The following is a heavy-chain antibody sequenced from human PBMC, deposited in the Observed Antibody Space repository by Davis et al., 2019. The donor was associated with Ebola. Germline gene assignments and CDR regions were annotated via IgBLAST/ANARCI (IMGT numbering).Heavy chain of an antibody. CDR1: GFTVSSNH. Sequence: GESLKISCTASGFTVSSNHMNWVRQAPGKGLEWVSSISSSSSYIYYADSVKGRFTISRDNAKNSLYLQMNSLRAEDTAVYYCARNSRFYYYGMDVWGQGTTVTVSS. D-gene: IGHD4-23*01. J-gene: IGHJ6*02. CDR3: ARNSRFYYYGMDV. CDR2: ISSSSSYI. V-gene: IGHV3-21*01.